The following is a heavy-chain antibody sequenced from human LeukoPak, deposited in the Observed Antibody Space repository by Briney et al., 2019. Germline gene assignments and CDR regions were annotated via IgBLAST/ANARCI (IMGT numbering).Heavy chain of an antibody. D-gene: IGHD6-19*01. Sequence: PSXTLSLTCTVSGGSISSSSYYWGWIRQPPGKGLEWIGSIYYSGSTYYNPSLKSRVTISVDTSKNQFSLKLSSVTAADTAVYYCARGAVAGTGTFDYWGQGTLVTVSS. J-gene: IGHJ4*02. CDR2: IYYSGST. V-gene: IGHV4-39*01. CDR1: GGSISSSSYY. CDR3: ARGAVAGTGTFDY.